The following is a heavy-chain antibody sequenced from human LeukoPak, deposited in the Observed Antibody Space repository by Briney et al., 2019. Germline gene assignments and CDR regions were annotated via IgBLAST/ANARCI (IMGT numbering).Heavy chain of an antibody. CDR1: GYTFTSYA. CDR3: ASWIGSRGAFDI. V-gene: IGHV1-3*01. CDR2: INAGNGNT. D-gene: IGHD6-13*01. Sequence: ASVKVSCKASGYTFTSYAMHWVRQAPGQRLEWMGWINAGNGNTKYSQKFQGRVTITRDTSASTAYMELSSLRAEDTAVYYCASWIGSRGAFDIWGQGTMVTVSS. J-gene: IGHJ3*02.